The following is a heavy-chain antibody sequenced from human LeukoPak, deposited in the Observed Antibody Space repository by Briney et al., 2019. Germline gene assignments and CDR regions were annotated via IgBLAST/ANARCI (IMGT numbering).Heavy chain of an antibody. Sequence: GGSLRLSCAASGFSFSDYYMDWVRQAPGKGLEWVGRTRNKARSYTTEYAASVKGRFTISRDDSKNSLYLQMNSLKSEDTAVYFCARVNHREKWTFDYWGQGTLVTVSS. V-gene: IGHV3-72*01. CDR1: GFSFSDYY. CDR3: ARVNHREKWTFDY. D-gene: IGHD5-24*01. CDR2: TRNKARSYTT. J-gene: IGHJ4*02.